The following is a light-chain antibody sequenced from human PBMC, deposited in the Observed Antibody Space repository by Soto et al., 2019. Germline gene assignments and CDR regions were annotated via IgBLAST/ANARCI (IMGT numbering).Light chain of an antibody. J-gene: IGLJ2*01. CDR3: SSYSSTNTVL. V-gene: IGLV2-14*01. Sequence: QSALTQPASVSGSPGQSITISCTGTSSDVGDYDYVSWYQQHPGKAPKLVIYDVSKRPSGVSNRFSGSKSGNTASLTISGLQAEDEADYYCSSYSSTNTVLFGGGTKLTVL. CDR2: DVS. CDR1: SSDVGDYDY.